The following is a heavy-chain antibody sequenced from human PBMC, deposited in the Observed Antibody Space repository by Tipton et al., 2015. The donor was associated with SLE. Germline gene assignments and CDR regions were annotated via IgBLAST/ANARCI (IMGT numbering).Heavy chain of an antibody. D-gene: IGHD1-1*01. V-gene: IGHV4-30-4*01. J-gene: IGHJ4*02. CDR2: IYHSGST. CDR3: ARGRLERRRRDFDY. Sequence: TLSLTCTVSGDSIANDNYYWSWIRQPPGKGLEWIGYIYHSGSTNYNPSLKSRVTISVDTSKNQFSLELSSVTAADTAVYYCARGRLERRRRDFDYWGQGTLVTVSS. CDR1: GDSIANDNYY.